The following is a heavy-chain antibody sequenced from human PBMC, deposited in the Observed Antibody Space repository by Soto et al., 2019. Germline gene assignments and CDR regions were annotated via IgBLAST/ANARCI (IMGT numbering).Heavy chain of an antibody. J-gene: IGHJ5*02. D-gene: IGHD6-13*01. Sequence: SETLSVTCTVSGGSISSYYWSWIRQPPGKGLEWIGYIFYSGSTNYNPSLKSRVTISVDTSKNQFSLKLSSVTAADTAVYYCAKRQQLVPARFGWFDPWGQGTLVTVSS. CDR1: GGSISSYY. CDR2: IFYSGST. V-gene: IGHV4-59*08. CDR3: AKRQQLVPARFGWFDP.